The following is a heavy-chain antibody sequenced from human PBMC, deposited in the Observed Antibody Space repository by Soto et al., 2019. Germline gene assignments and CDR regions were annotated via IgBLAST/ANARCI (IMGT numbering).Heavy chain of an antibody. CDR1: GGTFSSYT. V-gene: IGHV1-69*02. D-gene: IGHD2-2*01. J-gene: IGHJ6*03. Sequence: QVQLVQSGAEVKKPGSSVKVSCKASGGTFSSYTISWVRQAPGQGLEWMGRIIPILGITNYAQKFQGRVTITADKSTSTAYMELSSLRSEDTAVYYCARGTYPYYMDVWGKGTTVTVSS. CDR3: ARGTYPYYMDV. CDR2: IIPILGIT.